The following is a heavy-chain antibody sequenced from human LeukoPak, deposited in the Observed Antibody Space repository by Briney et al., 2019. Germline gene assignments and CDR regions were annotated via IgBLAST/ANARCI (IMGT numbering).Heavy chain of an antibody. CDR1: GFTFSSYG. J-gene: IGHJ4*02. CDR3: ARTVGVATPYFDY. CDR2: ISSSSSYI. Sequence: GGSLRLSCAASGFTFSSYGMHWVRQAPGKGLEWVSSISSSSSYIYYADSVKGRFTISRDNAKNSLYLQMNSLRAEDTAVYYCARTVGVATPYFDYWGQGTLVTVSS. D-gene: IGHD3-3*01. V-gene: IGHV3-21*01.